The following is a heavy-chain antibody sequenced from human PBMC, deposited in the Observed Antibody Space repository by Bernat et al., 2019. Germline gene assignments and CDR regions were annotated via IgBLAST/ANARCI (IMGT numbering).Heavy chain of an antibody. V-gene: IGHV1-69*01. CDR2: IIPIFGTA. J-gene: IGHJ4*02. CDR3: AGSNYYGSGSYYAPFDY. D-gene: IGHD3-10*01. Sequence: QVQLVQSGAEVKKPGSSVKVSCKASGGTFSSYAISWVRQAPGQGLEWMGVIIPIFGTANYAQKFQGSFTITADESTSTAYMELSSLSSEDTAVYYCAGSNYYGSGSYYAPFDYWGQGTLVTVSS. CDR1: GGTFSSYA.